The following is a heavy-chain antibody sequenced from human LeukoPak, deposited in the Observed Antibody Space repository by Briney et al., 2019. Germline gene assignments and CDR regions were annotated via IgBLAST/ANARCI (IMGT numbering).Heavy chain of an antibody. D-gene: IGHD6-19*01. J-gene: IGHJ4*02. CDR2: INTDGTVT. CDR3: ATKQWLAPPPDS. V-gene: IGHV3-74*01. Sequence: GGSLRLSCAASGFTFSKCWMLWVRQAPGKGLESVSRINTDGTVTTYADSVKGRFTVSRDNADNTMLLQMNSVRDEDTAVYYCATKQWLAPPPDSWGQGTPVTVSS. CDR1: GFTFSKCW.